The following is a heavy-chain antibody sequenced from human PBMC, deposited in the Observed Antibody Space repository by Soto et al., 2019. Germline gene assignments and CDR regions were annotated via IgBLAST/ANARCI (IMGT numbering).Heavy chain of an antibody. D-gene: IGHD6-13*01. CDR2: INHSGST. J-gene: IGHJ3*02. CDR1: GGSFSGYY. Sequence: QVQLQQWGAGLLKPSETLSLTCAVYGGSFSGYYWSWIRQPPGKGLEWIGEINHSGSTNYNPSLKSRVTISVDTSKNQFSLKLSSVTAADTAVYYCARFRAPGYSSSWTPIRSAFDIWGQGTMVTVSS. CDR3: ARFRAPGYSSSWTPIRSAFDI. V-gene: IGHV4-34*01.